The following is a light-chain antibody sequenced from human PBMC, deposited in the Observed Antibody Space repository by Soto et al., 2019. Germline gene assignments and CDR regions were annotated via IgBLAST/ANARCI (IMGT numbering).Light chain of an antibody. Sequence: QSALTQPPSVSGSPGQSVTNSCTIATSDVGDYEHVSWYQLAPGTTPKLLISDVINRPSGVPDRFSGSKSGNTPSLTISGLQAEDEADYYCGLFTSSATWVFGGGTKLTVL. CDR2: DVI. J-gene: IGLJ3*02. CDR1: TSDVGDYEH. V-gene: IGLV2-18*01. CDR3: GLFTSSATWV.